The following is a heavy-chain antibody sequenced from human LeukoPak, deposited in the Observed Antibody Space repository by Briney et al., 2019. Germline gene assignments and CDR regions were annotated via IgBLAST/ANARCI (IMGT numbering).Heavy chain of an antibody. V-gene: IGHV1-24*01. CDR2: FDPEDGET. CDR3: ATPPGRYLLDWYFDL. CDR1: GYTLTELS. D-gene: IGHD2-15*01. J-gene: IGHJ2*01. Sequence: ASVKVSCKVSGYTLTELSMHWVRQAPGKGLEWMGGFDPEDGETIYAQKFQGRVTMTEDTSTDTAYMELSSLRSEDTAVYYCATPPGRYLLDWYFDLWGRGTLVTVSS.